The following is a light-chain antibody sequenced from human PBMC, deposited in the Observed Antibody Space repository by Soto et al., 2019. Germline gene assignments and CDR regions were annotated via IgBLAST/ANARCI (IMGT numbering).Light chain of an antibody. CDR1: NSGIGIYNL. CDR3: CAYAGTPTFVL. J-gene: IGLJ3*02. CDR2: KFT. V-gene: IGLV2-23*02. Sequence: QSALTQPASVSGSPGQSITISCTGTNSGIGIYNLVSWYQHHPGKVPKVIIYKFTKRPSEISDRFSGSKSGNTASLTISGLQAEDVPEYYCCAYAGTPTFVLFGGGTKVTVL.